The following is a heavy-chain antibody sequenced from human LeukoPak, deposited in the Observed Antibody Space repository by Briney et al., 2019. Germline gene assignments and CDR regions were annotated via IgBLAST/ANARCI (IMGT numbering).Heavy chain of an antibody. CDR2: ISAYNGNT. D-gene: IGHD3-22*01. CDR1: GYTFTSYG. Sequence: GASVKVSCKASGYTFTSYGISWVRQAPGQGLEWMGWISAYNGNTNYAQKLQGRVTMTTDTSTSTAYMELRSLRSYDTAVYYCARDHHRRHPWAIVVATKWNWFDPWGQGTLVTVSS. V-gene: IGHV1-18*01. CDR3: ARDHHRRHPWAIVVATKWNWFDP. J-gene: IGHJ5*02.